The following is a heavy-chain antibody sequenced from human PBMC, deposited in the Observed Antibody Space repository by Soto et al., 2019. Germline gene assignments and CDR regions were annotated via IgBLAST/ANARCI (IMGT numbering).Heavy chain of an antibody. CDR3: ARDGRAFSIFGETMDV. V-gene: IGHV1-18*01. D-gene: IGHD3-3*01. Sequence: VQLLQSGGEVRKPGASVKVSCKTSGYTFTNYAINWVRQAPGQGLQWMGWISAYSGDTKYAQRFQDRLTVTTDPTTTTASMEPRSLRSDDTAVYYCARDGRAFSIFGETMDVWGQGTTVTVSS. CDR1: GYTFTNYA. J-gene: IGHJ6*02. CDR2: ISAYSGDT.